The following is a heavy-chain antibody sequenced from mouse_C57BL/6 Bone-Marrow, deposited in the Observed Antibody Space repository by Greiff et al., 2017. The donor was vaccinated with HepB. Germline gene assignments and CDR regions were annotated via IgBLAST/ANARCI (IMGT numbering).Heavy chain of an antibody. Sequence: DVKLVESGGGLVQPGGSLKLSCAASGFTFSDYYMYWVRQTPEKRLEWVAYISNGGGSTYYPDTVKGRFTISRDNAKNTLYLQMSRLKSEDTAMYYCARLLLPYWYFDVWGTGTTVTVSS. CDR1: GFTFSDYY. D-gene: IGHD1-1*01. J-gene: IGHJ1*03. V-gene: IGHV5-12*01. CDR2: ISNGGGST. CDR3: ARLLLPYWYFDV.